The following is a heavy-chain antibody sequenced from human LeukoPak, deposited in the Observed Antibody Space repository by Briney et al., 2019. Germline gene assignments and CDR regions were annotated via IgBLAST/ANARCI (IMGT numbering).Heavy chain of an antibody. V-gene: IGHV1-24*01. CDR2: FDPEDGET. Sequence: ASVKVSCKVSGYTLTELSMHWVRQAPGKGLEWMGGFDPEDGETIYAQKFQGRVTMTEDTSTDTAYMELSSLRSEDTAVYYCATARYSGYASSWGPLKYSSGWYLDYWGQGTLVTVSS. CDR1: GYTLTELS. D-gene: IGHD6-19*01. J-gene: IGHJ4*02. CDR3: ATARYSGYASSWGPLKYSSGWYLDY.